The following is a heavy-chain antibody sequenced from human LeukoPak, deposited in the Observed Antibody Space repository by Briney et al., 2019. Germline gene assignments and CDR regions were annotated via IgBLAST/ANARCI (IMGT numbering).Heavy chain of an antibody. CDR1: GFTFDDYA. D-gene: IGHD6-19*01. J-gene: IGHJ4*02. CDR3: AKTHGPYSSGWHHYFDY. Sequence: PGRSLGLSCAASGFTFDDYAMHWVRQAPGKGLEWVSGISWNSGSIGYADSVKGRFTISRDNAKNSLYLQMNSLRAEDTALYYCAKTHGPYSSGWHHYFDYWGQGTLVTVSS. V-gene: IGHV3-9*01. CDR2: ISWNSGSI.